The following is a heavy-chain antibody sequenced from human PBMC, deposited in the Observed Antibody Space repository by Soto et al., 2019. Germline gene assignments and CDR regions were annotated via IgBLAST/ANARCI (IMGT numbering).Heavy chain of an antibody. Sequence: VASVKVSCKASGYTFTSYGISWVRQAPGQGLEWMGWISAYNGNTNYAQKLQGRVTMTTDTSTSTAYMELRSLRSDDTAVYYCATQCPHFYCSGGSCCDRYFDYWGQRTLVTVSS. V-gene: IGHV1-18*04. CDR3: ATQCPHFYCSGGSCCDRYFDY. J-gene: IGHJ4*02. CDR1: GYTFTSYG. CDR2: ISAYNGNT. D-gene: IGHD2-15*01.